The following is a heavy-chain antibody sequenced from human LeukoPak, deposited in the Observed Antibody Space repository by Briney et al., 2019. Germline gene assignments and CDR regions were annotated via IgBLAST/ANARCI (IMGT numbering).Heavy chain of an antibody. CDR3: ARDGRVSGWYNWFDP. Sequence: ASVKVSCKVSGDTFTSYDINWVRQATGQGLEWMGWVNPNSGNTGYAQKFQGRVTMTRNTSISTAYMELSSLRSEDTAVYYCARDGRVSGWYNWFDPWGQGTLVTVSS. V-gene: IGHV1-8*01. CDR1: GDTFTSYD. D-gene: IGHD6-19*01. CDR2: VNPNSGNT. J-gene: IGHJ5*02.